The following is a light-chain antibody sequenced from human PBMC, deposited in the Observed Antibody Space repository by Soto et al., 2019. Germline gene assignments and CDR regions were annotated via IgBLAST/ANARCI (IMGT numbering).Light chain of an antibody. CDR2: GAS. J-gene: IGKJ2*01. CDR3: QQYGSSPYT. Sequence: EIVLTQSPGTLSLSPGERATLSCRASQSVSSSYLAWYQQKPGQTPRLLIYGASSRATGIPDRFSGSGSGRDFTLTISRLEPEEVAVYYCQQYGSSPYTFGQGTKLEIK. V-gene: IGKV3-20*01. CDR1: QSVSSSY.